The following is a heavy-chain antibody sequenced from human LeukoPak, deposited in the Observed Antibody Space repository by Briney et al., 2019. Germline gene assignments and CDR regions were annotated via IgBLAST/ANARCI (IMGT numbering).Heavy chain of an antibody. CDR3: AKGPFSTVTTLFDY. J-gene: IGHJ4*02. V-gene: IGHV3-9*01. D-gene: IGHD4-17*01. Sequence: GRSLRLSCAASGFTFDDYAMHWVRQAPGKGLEWVSGIRWNSGSIGYADSVKGRFTISRDNAKNSLYLQMNSLRAEDTALYYCAKGPFSTVTTLFDYWGQGTLVTVSS. CDR1: GFTFDDYA. CDR2: IRWNSGSI.